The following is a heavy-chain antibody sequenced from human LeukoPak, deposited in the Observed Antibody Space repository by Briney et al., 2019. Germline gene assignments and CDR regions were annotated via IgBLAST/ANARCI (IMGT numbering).Heavy chain of an antibody. D-gene: IGHD3-22*01. CDR2: ISDSGGST. Sequence: GGSLRLSCAASGFTFSSYAMSWVRQAPGKGLEWVSAISDSGGSTYYADSVKGRFTISRDNSKNTLYLQMNSLRAEDTAVYYCARSSSGYYSCFDYWGQGTLVTVSS. CDR3: ARSSSGYYSCFDY. V-gene: IGHV3-23*01. J-gene: IGHJ4*02. CDR1: GFTFSSYA.